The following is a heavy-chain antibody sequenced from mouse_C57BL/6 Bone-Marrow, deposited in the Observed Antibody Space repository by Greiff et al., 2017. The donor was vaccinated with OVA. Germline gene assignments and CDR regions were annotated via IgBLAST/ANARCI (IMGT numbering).Heavy chain of an antibody. CDR2: ISYDGSN. CDR3: ARVYYGNFDY. V-gene: IGHV3-6*01. Sequence: EVQLVESGPGLVKPSQSLSLTCSVPGYSITSGYYWNWIRQFPGNKLEWMGYISYDGSNNYNPSLKNRISITRDTSKNQFFLKLNSVTTEDTATYYCARVYYGNFDYWGQGTTLTVSS. J-gene: IGHJ2*01. D-gene: IGHD2-1*01. CDR1: GYSITSGYY.